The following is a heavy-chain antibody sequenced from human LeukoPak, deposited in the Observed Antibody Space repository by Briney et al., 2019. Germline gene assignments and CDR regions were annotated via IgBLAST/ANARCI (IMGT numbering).Heavy chain of an antibody. V-gene: IGHV4-31*03. Sequence: SETLSLTCTVSGGSISSGGYYWSWIRQHPGKGLEWIGYIYYSGSTYYNPSLKSRVTISVGTSKNQFSLKLSSVTAADTAVYYCAREVVAATSGFDYWGQGTLVTVSS. CDR2: IYYSGST. CDR1: GGSISSGGYY. D-gene: IGHD2-15*01. J-gene: IGHJ4*02. CDR3: AREVVAATSGFDY.